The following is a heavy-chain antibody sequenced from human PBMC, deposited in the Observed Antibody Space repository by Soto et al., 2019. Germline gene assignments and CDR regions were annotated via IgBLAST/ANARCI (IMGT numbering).Heavy chain of an antibody. V-gene: IGHV4-39*01. J-gene: IGHJ4*02. CDR2: IYYSGST. CDR3: ARHSPSSIVIVPAAINS. Sequence: SETLSLTCTVSGDSVSGSSSYWGWVRQPPGKGLEWVGSIYYSGSTYYNPSLQSRVTISVDTSKNEFSLNLSSVTAADTAVYYCARHSPSSIVIVPAAINSWGQGTLVTVSS. D-gene: IGHD2-2*02. CDR1: GDSVSGSSSY.